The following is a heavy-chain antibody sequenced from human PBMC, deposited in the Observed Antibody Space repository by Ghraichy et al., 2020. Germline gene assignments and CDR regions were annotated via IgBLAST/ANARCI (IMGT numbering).Heavy chain of an antibody. CDR2: ISSSSSYI. CDR1: GFTFSSYS. CDR3: ARCSAGDYYDSSGYYYDYYYYYGMDV. Sequence: LSLTCAASGFTFSSYSMNWVRQAPGKGLEWVSSISSSSSYIYYADSVKGRFTISRDNAKNSLYLQMNSLRAEDTAVYYCARCSAGDYYDSSGYYYDYYYYYGMDVWGQGTTVTVSS. J-gene: IGHJ6*02. D-gene: IGHD3-22*01. V-gene: IGHV3-21*01.